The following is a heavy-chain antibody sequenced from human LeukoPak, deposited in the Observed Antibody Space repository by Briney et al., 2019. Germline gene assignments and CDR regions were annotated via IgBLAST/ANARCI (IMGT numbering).Heavy chain of an antibody. D-gene: IGHD6-13*01. CDR3: AKDQVAAAVKCFDY. CDR1: GFTFSSYG. Sequence: GGSLRLSCAASGFTFSSYGMHWVRQAPGKGLEWVAFIRYDGSNKYYADSVKGRFTISRDNSKNTLYLQMNSLRAEDTAVYYRAKDQVAAAVKCFDYWGQGTLVTVSS. V-gene: IGHV3-30*02. CDR2: IRYDGSNK. J-gene: IGHJ4*02.